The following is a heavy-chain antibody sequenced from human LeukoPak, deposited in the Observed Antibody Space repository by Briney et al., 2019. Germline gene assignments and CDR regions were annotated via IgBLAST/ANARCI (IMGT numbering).Heavy chain of an antibody. CDR3: AKEMKPWMHFDY. J-gene: IGHJ4*02. D-gene: IGHD5-12*01. Sequence: GRSLRLSCAASGFTFSRSAVHGVRQAPGKGLEWVAVISHDGSNTDYTDSVKGRFTISRDNSKNTLYLQMNSLRAEDTAVYYCAKEMKPWMHFDYWGQGTLVTVSS. CDR1: GFTFSRSA. CDR2: ISHDGSNT. V-gene: IGHV3-30*18.